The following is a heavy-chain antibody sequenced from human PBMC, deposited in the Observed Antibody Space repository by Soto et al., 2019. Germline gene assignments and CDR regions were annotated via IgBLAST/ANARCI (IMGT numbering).Heavy chain of an antibody. CDR1: GYSFTSYW. CDR2: IYPGDSDT. J-gene: IGHJ6*03. D-gene: IGHD3-10*01. V-gene: IGHV5-51*01. CDR3: ARRRGSRGSYYYYMDV. Sequence: GESLKISCKGSGYSFTSYWIGWVRQMPGKGLEWMGIIYPGDSDTRYSASFQGQVTISADKSISTAYLQWSSLKASDTAMYYCARRRGSRGSYYYYMDVWGKGTTVTVSS.